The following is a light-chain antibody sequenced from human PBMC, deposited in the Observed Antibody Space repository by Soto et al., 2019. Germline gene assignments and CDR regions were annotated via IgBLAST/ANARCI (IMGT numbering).Light chain of an antibody. CDR2: EGN. CDR3: CSYAGSNTPKWV. CDR1: SSDVGRFNL. Sequence: QSSLTQPASVSGSPGQSITISCTGSSSDVGRFNLVSWFRQHPGKAPKLMIYEGNKRPSEISNRFSGSKSGNTASLTISGLQGEDEADYFCCSYAGSNTPKWVFGGGTKLTVL. J-gene: IGLJ3*02. V-gene: IGLV2-23*01.